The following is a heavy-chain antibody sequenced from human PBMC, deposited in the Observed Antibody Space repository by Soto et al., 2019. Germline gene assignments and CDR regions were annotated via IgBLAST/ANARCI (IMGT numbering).Heavy chain of an antibody. Sequence: ASVKVACKASGYTFTGYYMHWVRQAPGQGLEWMGWINPNSGGTNYAQKYQGRVTMTRDTSISTAYMELSRLRSDETAVYYRASDQEIPDDDSSGYCFYGMDVWGQGTTVTVSS. CDR2: INPNSGGT. CDR3: ASDQEIPDDDSSGYCFYGMDV. J-gene: IGHJ6*02. V-gene: IGHV1-2*02. CDR1: GYTFTGYY. D-gene: IGHD3-22*01.